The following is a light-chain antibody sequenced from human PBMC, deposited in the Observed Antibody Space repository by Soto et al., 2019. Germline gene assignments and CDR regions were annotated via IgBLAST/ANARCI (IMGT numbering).Light chain of an antibody. CDR2: GAS. J-gene: IGKJ2*01. CDR3: QQYGSSPYT. V-gene: IGKV3-20*01. Sequence: EIVLTQSPDTLSLSPGERATLSCRASQSVSSGYLAWYQQKPGQAPTLLIYGASSRATGIPDRFSGSGSGTDFTLTISRLEPEDFAVYYCQQYGSSPYTFGQGTKLEIK. CDR1: QSVSSGY.